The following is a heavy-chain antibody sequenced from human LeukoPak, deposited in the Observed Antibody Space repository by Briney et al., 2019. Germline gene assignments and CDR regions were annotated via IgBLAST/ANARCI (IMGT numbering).Heavy chain of an antibody. V-gene: IGHV4-61*02. CDR3: ARAPKIYYDSSGYYYMDV. J-gene: IGHJ6*03. CDR1: GGSVSSGHYY. CDR2: IDSSGNT. Sequence: SQTLSLTCTVSGGSVSSGHYYWSWIRQPAGKGLEWIWRIDSSGNTNYNPALKSRVTLSVDTSKTEFSLKLSSVTAADTAVYYCARAPKIYYDSSGYYYMDVWGKGTTVTVS. D-gene: IGHD3-22*01.